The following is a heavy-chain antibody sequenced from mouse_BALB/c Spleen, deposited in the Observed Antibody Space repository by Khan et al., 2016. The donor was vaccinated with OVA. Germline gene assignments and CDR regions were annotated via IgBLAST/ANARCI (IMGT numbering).Heavy chain of an antibody. J-gene: IGHJ3*01. Sequence: EVQLQESGPDLVKPSQSLSLTCTVTGYSITSGYSWHWIRQFPGNKLEWMGYIHYSGSTSYNPSLKSQISITRDTSKNQFFLQLNSVTTEDTATYFCAGGFLTYWGQGTLVTVSA. V-gene: IGHV3-1*02. CDR3: AGGFLTY. CDR2: IHYSGST. CDR1: GYSITSGYS.